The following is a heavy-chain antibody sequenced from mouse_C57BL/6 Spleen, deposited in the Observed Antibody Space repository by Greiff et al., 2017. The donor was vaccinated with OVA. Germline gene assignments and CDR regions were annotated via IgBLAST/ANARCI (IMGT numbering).Heavy chain of an antibody. J-gene: IGHJ2*01. D-gene: IGHD4-1*01. V-gene: IGHV1-54*01. CDR3: ARDWDGDY. CDR1: GYAFTNYL. CDR2: INPGSGGT. Sequence: QVQLQQSGAELVRPGTSVKVPCKASGYAFTNYLIEWVKQRPGQGLEWIGVINPGSGGTNYNEKFKGKATLTADKSSSTAYMQLSSLTSEDSAVYFCARDWDGDYWGQGTTLTVSS.